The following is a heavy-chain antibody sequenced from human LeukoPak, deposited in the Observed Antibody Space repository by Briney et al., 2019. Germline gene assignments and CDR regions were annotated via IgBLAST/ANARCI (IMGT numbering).Heavy chain of an antibody. CDR3: ARDVYGDYAPYYFDY. V-gene: IGHV3-21*01. D-gene: IGHD4-17*01. CDR2: ISSSSSYK. Sequence: GGSLRLSCAASGFTVSSNYMSWVRQAPGKGLEWVSSISSSSSYKYYADSVKGRFTISRDNAKNSLYLQMNSLRAEDTAVYYCARDVYGDYAPYYFDYWGQGTLVTVSS. J-gene: IGHJ4*02. CDR1: GFTVSSNY.